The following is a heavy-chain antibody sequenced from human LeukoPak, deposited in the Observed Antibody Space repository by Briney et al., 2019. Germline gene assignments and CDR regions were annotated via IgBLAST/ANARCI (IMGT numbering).Heavy chain of an antibody. D-gene: IGHD3-3*01. CDR2: MNPNSGNT. Sequence: ASVKVSCKASGYTFTSYDINWVRQAPGQGLEWMGWMNPNSGNTGYAQKFQGRVTMTRNTSISTAYMELSSLRSEDTAVYYCARAPIVGYDFWSGYFTYYGMDVWGQGTTVTVSS. CDR1: GYTFTSYD. V-gene: IGHV1-8*01. CDR3: ARAPIVGYDFWSGYFTYYGMDV. J-gene: IGHJ6*02.